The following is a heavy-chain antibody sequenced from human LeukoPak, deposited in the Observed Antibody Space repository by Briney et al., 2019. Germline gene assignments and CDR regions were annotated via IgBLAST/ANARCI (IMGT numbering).Heavy chain of an antibody. CDR3: AREGVAAAGRNYYYYYMDV. J-gene: IGHJ6*03. Sequence: SVKVSCKASGYTFTSYYMHWVRQAPGQGLEWMGGIIPIFGTANYAQKFQGRVTITADESTSTAYMELSSLRSEDTAVYYCAREGVAAAGRNYYYYYMDVWGKGTTVTISS. V-gene: IGHV1-69*13. CDR2: IIPIFGTA. CDR1: GYTFTSYY. D-gene: IGHD6-13*01.